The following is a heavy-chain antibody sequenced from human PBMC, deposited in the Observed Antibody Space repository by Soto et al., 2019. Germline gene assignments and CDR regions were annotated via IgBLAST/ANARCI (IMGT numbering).Heavy chain of an antibody. J-gene: IGHJ3*02. CDR2: ISSFCYFI. CDR3: ARIQVGYDAFDI. Sequence: PGGSLSLSCAASGFTFNSYSMNWVRQAPGKGLEWDSSISSFCYFIYFGDSVKGRFTIFIDNGKNSLFLQMNSLRAEDTAVYYCARIQVGYDAFDIWGQGTMVTVSS. V-gene: IGHV3-21*01. CDR1: GFTFNSYS. D-gene: IGHD2-15*01.